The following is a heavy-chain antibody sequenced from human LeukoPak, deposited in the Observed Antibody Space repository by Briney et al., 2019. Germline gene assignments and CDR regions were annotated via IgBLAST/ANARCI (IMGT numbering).Heavy chain of an antibody. CDR2: INPSGGST. V-gene: IGHV1-46*01. CDR1: GYTFTSYY. CDR3: ARVEKYDSSGYHGTGMGV. Sequence: ASVKVSCKASGYTFTSYYMHWVRQAPGQGLEWMGIINPSGGSTSYAQKFQGRVTMTRDTSTSTVYMELSSLRSEDTAVYYCARVEKYDSSGYHGTGMGVWGQGTTVTVSS. J-gene: IGHJ6*02. D-gene: IGHD3-22*01.